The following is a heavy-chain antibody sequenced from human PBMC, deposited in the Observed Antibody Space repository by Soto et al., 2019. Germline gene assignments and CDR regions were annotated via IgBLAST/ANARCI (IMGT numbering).Heavy chain of an antibody. CDR2: IWYDGSNK. Sequence: QVQLVESGGGVVQPGRSLRLSCAAFGFTFSSYGMHWVRQAPGKGLEWVAVIWYDGSNKYYADSVKGRFTISRDNSKNTLYLQMNSLRAEDTAVYYCARDRGIVLMVYAAAGMDVWGQGTTVTVSS. CDR1: GFTFSSYG. V-gene: IGHV3-33*01. J-gene: IGHJ6*02. D-gene: IGHD2-8*01. CDR3: ARDRGIVLMVYAAAGMDV.